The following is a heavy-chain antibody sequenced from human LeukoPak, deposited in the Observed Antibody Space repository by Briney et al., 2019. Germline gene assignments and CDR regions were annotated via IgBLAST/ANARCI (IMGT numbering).Heavy chain of an antibody. Sequence: GGSLRLSCAASGFTFSNYNMNWVRQAPGKGLEWVSSISSGSGYIYYADSVKGRFTISRDNAKNSLYLQMNSLRAEDTAVYYCARTTVVDYWGQGTLVTVSS. J-gene: IGHJ4*02. CDR3: ARTTVVDY. CDR1: GFTFSNYN. D-gene: IGHD4-23*01. CDR2: ISSGSGYI. V-gene: IGHV3-21*01.